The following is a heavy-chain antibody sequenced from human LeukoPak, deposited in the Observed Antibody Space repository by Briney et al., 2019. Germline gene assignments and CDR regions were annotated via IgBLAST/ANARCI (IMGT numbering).Heavy chain of an antibody. J-gene: IGHJ4*02. CDR3: ASNYYDSSGYYGPFDY. V-gene: IGHV1-69*04. Sequence: SVTVSCKASGGTFSSYAISWVRQAPGQGLEWMGRIIPIFGIANYAQKFQGRVTITADKSTSTAYMELSSLRSEDTAVYYCASNYYDSSGYYGPFDYWGQGTLVTVSS. CDR1: GGTFSSYA. D-gene: IGHD3-22*01. CDR2: IIPIFGIA.